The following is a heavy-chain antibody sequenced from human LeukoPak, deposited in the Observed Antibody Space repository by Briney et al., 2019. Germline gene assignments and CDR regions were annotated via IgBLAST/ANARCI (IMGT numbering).Heavy chain of an antibody. CDR3: AKVGCRSTSCYSDY. CDR1: GFTLSSYA. V-gene: IGHV3-23*01. J-gene: IGHJ4*02. Sequence: SGGSLRLSCAASGFTLSSYAMSWVRQAPGKGLEWVSGISGSGGSTYNADSVKGRFTISRDNSKNTLYLQMNSLRAEDTAVYYCAKVGCRSTSCYSDYWGQGTLVTVSS. D-gene: IGHD2-2*01. CDR2: ISGSGGST.